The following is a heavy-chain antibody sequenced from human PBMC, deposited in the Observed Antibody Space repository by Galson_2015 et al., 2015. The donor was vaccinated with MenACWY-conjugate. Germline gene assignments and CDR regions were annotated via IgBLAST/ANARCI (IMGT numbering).Heavy chain of an antibody. CDR3: AKVAYSNSWSQPLDY. J-gene: IGHJ4*02. CDR1: GFTFSNYG. CDR2: ISYDGSNK. D-gene: IGHD2-15*01. Sequence: SLRLSCAASGFTFSNYGMHRVRQAPGKGLECVAVISYDGSNKYYVDSVKGRFTISGDNSKNTLYLQMNSLRPEDTAVYYCAKVAYSNSWSQPLDYWGQGTLVTVSS. V-gene: IGHV3-30*18.